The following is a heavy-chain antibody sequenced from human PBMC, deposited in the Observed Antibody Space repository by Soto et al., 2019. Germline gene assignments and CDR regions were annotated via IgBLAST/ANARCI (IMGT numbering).Heavy chain of an antibody. J-gene: IGHJ6*02. Sequence: EVQLVESGGGLVKPGGSLRLPCAASGLTFSSYSMNWVRKVPGKGLEWVPSISSSSSYISYADSVKGRFTISRDNAKNSLYLQLSSRRAEDTAVYYCAREVHGMDVWGQGTTVTVSS. CDR3: AREVHGMDV. CDR2: ISSSSSYI. CDR1: GLTFSSYS. V-gene: IGHV3-21*01.